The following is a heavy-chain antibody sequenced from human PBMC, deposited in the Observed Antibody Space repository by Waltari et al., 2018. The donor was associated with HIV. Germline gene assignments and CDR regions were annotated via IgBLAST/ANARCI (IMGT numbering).Heavy chain of an antibody. CDR3: ARGVTMIVAELDP. Sequence: HVQLVPSGAEVKKPGSSVKLSCKASGGTFSSYALSWGRQAPGQGLEWMGGIIPIFGTANYAQKFQGRVTITADESTSTAYMELSSLRSEDTAVYYCARGVTMIVAELDPWGQGTLVTVSS. V-gene: IGHV1-69*01. J-gene: IGHJ5*02. CDR2: IIPIFGTA. CDR1: GGTFSSYA. D-gene: IGHD3-22*01.